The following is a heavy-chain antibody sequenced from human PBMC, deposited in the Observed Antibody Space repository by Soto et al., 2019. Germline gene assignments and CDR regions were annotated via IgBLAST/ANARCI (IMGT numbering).Heavy chain of an antibody. CDR1: GFTFSSYA. J-gene: IGHJ3*02. CDR2: ISGSGGST. V-gene: IGHV3-23*01. Sequence: VQLLESGGGLVQPGGSLRLSCAASGFTFSSYAMSWVRQAPGKGLEWVSAISGSGGSTYYADSVKGRFTISRDNSKNTLYLQMNSLRAEDTAVYYCAKDRQAGITMVRGGAFDIWGQGTMVTVSS. CDR3: AKDRQAGITMVRGGAFDI. D-gene: IGHD3-10*01.